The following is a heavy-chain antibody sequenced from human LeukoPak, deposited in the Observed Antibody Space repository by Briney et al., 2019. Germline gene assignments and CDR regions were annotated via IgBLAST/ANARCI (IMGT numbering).Heavy chain of an antibody. D-gene: IGHD1-26*01. Sequence: SVKVSCKASGGTFSSYAISWVRQAPGQGLEWMGRIIPILGIANYARKFQSRVTITADKSTSTAYMELSSLRSEDTAVYYCARVAMESGSYLVPDYWGQGTLVTVSS. CDR3: ARVAMESGSYLVPDY. V-gene: IGHV1-69*04. CDR1: GGTFSSYA. J-gene: IGHJ4*02. CDR2: IIPILGIA.